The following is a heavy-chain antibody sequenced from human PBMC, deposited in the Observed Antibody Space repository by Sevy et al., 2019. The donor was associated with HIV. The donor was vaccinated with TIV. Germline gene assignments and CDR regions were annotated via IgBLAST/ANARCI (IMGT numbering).Heavy chain of an antibody. Sequence: VSVKVSCNPSGYTFTAYQMHWVRQAPGQGLEWLGRISPKGGGTKYAQNFSGRITLTRDTSIVTFYMKLSNLTPDDTAVYYCAMDLSGDKITFFDFWGQGTLVTVSS. J-gene: IGHJ4*02. D-gene: IGHD5-12*01. CDR2: ISPKGGGT. CDR1: GYTFTAYQ. V-gene: IGHV1-2*06. CDR3: AMDLSGDKITFFDF.